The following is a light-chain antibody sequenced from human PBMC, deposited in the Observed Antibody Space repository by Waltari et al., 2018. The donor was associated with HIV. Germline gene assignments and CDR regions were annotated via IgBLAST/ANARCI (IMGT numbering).Light chain of an antibody. CDR2: DVT. J-gene: IGLJ3*02. V-gene: IGLV2-11*01. CDR1: SSDVGGSDH. CDR3: SSFAGTYTWV. Sequence: QSALTPPHSVSGSPGQAVTIPCTGTSSDVGGSDHVPWYQQHQAKAPKFIIYDVTKRPSGFPARFSSSKSGNTASLTISDLQTEDEADYYCSSFAGTYTWVFCGGTKLTVL.